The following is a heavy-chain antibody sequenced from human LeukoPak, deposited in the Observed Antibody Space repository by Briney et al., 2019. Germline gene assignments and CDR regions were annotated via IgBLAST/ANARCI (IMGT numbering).Heavy chain of an antibody. Sequence: GGSLRLSCAASGFTFSSYSMNWVRQAPGKGLEWVSSISSSSSYIYYADSVKGRFTISRDNAKNSLYLQMNSLRAEDTAEYYCARVATRDYYDSSGYLDYWGQGTLVTVSS. J-gene: IGHJ4*02. CDR2: ISSSSSYI. CDR1: GFTFSSYS. D-gene: IGHD3-22*01. CDR3: ARVATRDYYDSSGYLDY. V-gene: IGHV3-21*01.